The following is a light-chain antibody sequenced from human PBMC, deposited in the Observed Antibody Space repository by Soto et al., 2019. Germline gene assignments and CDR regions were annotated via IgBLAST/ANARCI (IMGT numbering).Light chain of an antibody. V-gene: IGKV1-39*01. Sequence: DIQMTQSPSSLSASLGDRVTITCRANQDISSYLIWYQHKLGQAPKLLIHAASTLASGVPSRSSGSESGTDFTLTISGLEHEDSATYYCQQSYKTPWTFGQGTKV. CDR2: AAS. CDR3: QQSYKTPWT. J-gene: IGKJ1*01. CDR1: QDISSY.